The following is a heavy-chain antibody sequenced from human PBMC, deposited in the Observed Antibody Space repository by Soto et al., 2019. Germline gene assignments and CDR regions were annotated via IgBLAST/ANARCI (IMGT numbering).Heavy chain of an antibody. J-gene: IGHJ4*02. Sequence: EVQLVESGGGLVQPGGSLRLSCAASGFTFRSHWMSWVRQAPGKGLEWVANIHPDGSDKSYVDSVRGRFTISRDNAENSLYLQMSSLRADDTDVYFCERTDGGHGGYFDYWGLGTLVTVSS. CDR3: ERTDGGHGGYFDY. D-gene: IGHD2-15*01. V-gene: IGHV3-7*05. CDR1: GFTFRSHW. CDR2: IHPDGSDK.